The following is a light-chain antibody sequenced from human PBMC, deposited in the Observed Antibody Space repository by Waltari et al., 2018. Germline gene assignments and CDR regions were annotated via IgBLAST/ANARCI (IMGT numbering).Light chain of an antibody. V-gene: IGLV1-44*01. J-gene: IGLJ2*01. CDR3: ASWDDSLNGRWE. CDR2: RND. CDR1: SSHIGRKT. Sequence: QSVLTQHPSASGAPGQRVTIPCSGHSSHIGRKTLTLFQQVTGTTPKLLIYRNDQRPSGVPDRFSGSKSGTSASLAISGLRSDDEADYFCASWDDSLNGRWEFGGGTKVTVI.